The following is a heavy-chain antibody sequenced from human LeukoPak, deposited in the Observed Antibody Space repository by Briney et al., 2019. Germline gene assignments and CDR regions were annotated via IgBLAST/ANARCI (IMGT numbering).Heavy chain of an antibody. V-gene: IGHV1-2*02. D-gene: IGHD3-22*01. J-gene: IGHJ6*02. CDR1: GYTFTHFY. CDR2: INPYNGDT. CDR3: ARDKVAYYDSSGYYHYYYGMDV. Sequence: ASVKVSCKASGYTFTHFYVHWVRQAPGQGLEWVGSINPYNGDTNYAQKFQGRVTMTRDTSISTAYMELSRLRSDDTAVYYCARDKVAYYDSSGYYHYYYGMDVWGQGTTVTVSS.